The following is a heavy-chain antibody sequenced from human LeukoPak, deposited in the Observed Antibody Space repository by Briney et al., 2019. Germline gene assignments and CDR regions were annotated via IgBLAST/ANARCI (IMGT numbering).Heavy chain of an antibody. V-gene: IGHV3-48*01. CDR3: ASTEYSPWYSFDY. J-gene: IGHJ4*02. CDR2: ISSSSSTI. CDR1: GFTFSSYS. D-gene: IGHD6-6*01. Sequence: QSGGSLRLSCAASGFTFSSYSMNWVRQAPGKGLEWVSYISSSSSTIYYADSVKGRFTISRDNAKNSLYLQMNSLRAEDTAVYYCASTEYSPWYSFDYWGQGTLVTVSS.